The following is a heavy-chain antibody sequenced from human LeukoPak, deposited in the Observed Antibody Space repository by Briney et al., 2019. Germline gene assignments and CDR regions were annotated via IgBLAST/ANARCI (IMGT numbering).Heavy chain of an antibody. CDR1: GYTFTSYG. D-gene: IGHD3-22*01. CDR3: ARDGTGDSSGYYYSGHPGGNYYYYGMDV. J-gene: IGHJ6*02. Sequence: ASVKVSCKASGYTFTSYGISWVRQAPGQGLEWMGWISAYNGNTNYAQKLQGRVTMTTDTSTSTAYMELRSLRSDDTAVYYCARDGTGDSSGYYYSGHPGGNYYYYGMDVWGQGTTVTVSS. CDR2: ISAYNGNT. V-gene: IGHV1-18*01.